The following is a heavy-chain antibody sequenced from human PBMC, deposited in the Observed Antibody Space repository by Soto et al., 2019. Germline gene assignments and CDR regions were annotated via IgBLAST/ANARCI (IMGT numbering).Heavy chain of an antibody. D-gene: IGHD3-22*01. J-gene: IGHJ4*02. V-gene: IGHV4-59*12. Sequence: SETLSLTCTVSHGSIRSSYWSVVRQPPGKGLEWIGYISNTGKTAYHPSLNSRVTFSIDTAKNQVSLRLSSVTAEDTAVYYCAKFSRSPYYDSSAYHWGQGTLVTVSS. CDR3: AKFSRSPYYDSSAYH. CDR1: HGSIRSSY. CDR2: ISNTGKT.